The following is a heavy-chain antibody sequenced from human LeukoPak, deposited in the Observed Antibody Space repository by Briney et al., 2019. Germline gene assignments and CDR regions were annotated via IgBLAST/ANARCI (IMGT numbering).Heavy chain of an antibody. D-gene: IGHD2-2*01. J-gene: IGHJ4*02. CDR2: IRYDGSNK. CDR1: GFTFSSYS. V-gene: IGHV3-30*02. Sequence: PGGSLRLSCAASGFTFSSYSMNWVRQAPGKGLEWVAFIRYDGSNKYYADSVKGRFTISRDNSKNTLYLQMNSLRAEDTAVYYCAKDLGEYQLLQNFDYWGQGTLVTVSS. CDR3: AKDLGEYQLLQNFDY.